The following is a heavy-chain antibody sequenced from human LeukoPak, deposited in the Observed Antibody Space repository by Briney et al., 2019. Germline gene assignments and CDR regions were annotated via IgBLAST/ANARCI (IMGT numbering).Heavy chain of an antibody. CDR1: GFTFDDYA. CDR3: AKDVGRDGYNPNFDY. Sequence: PGGSLRLSCAASGFTFDDYAMHWVRQAPGKGLEWVSLISGDGGSTYYADSVKGRFTISRDNSKNSLYLQMNSLRTEDTALYYCAKDVGRDGYNPNFDYWGQGTPVTVSS. D-gene: IGHD5-24*01. V-gene: IGHV3-43*02. CDR2: ISGDGGST. J-gene: IGHJ4*02.